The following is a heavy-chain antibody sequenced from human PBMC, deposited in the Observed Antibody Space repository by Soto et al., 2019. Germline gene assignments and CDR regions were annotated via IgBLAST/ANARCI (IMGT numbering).Heavy chain of an antibody. CDR2: IYYSGST. Sequence: QVQLQESGPGLVQPSQTLSLTCTVSGGSISSGDYYWSWIRQHPGKGLEWIGYIYYSGSTHYNPSLKSRVTMSVDTSENQFSLKLSSLTAADTAVYYCARGRYSSSSNWFDPWGQGTLVTVSS. V-gene: IGHV4-31*03. J-gene: IGHJ5*02. CDR1: GGSISSGDYY. D-gene: IGHD6-6*01. CDR3: ARGRYSSSSNWFDP.